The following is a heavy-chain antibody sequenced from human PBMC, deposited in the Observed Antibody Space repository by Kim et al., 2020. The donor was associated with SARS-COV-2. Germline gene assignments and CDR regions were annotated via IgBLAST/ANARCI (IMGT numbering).Heavy chain of an antibody. V-gene: IGHV1-18*01. D-gene: IGHD3-10*01. CDR3: ARDFGMILYYYGSGSYPPGGGSFDY. Sequence: ASVKVSCKASGYTFTSYGISWVRQAPGQGLEWMGWISAYNGNTNYAQKLQGRVTMTTDTSTSTAYMELRSLRSDDTAVYYCARDFGMILYYYGSGSYPPGGGSFDYWGQGTLVTVSS. CDR2: ISAYNGNT. J-gene: IGHJ4*02. CDR1: GYTFTSYG.